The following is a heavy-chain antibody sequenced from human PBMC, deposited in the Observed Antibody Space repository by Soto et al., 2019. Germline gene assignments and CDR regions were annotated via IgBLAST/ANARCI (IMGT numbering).Heavy chain of an antibody. J-gene: IGHJ4*02. V-gene: IGHV4-31*03. CDR3: ATYGSGSYKPTTFDY. D-gene: IGHD3-10*01. CDR1: GGSISSGGYY. CDR2: IFYSGST. Sequence: SETLSLTCTVSGGSISSGGYYWSWIRQHPGKGLEWIGYIFYSGSTYYNPSLKSRVTISVDTSKNQFSLKLSSVTAADTAVYYCATYGSGSYKPTTFDYWGQGTLVTVSS.